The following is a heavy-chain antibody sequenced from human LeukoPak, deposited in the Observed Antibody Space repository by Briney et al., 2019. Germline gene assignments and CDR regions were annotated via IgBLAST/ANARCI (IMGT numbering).Heavy chain of an antibody. CDR1: GFTFSSYA. CDR3: AKDQSTVRYFDWLSVFDY. J-gene: IGHJ4*02. Sequence: GGSLRLSCAASGFTFSSYAMSWVRQAPGKGLEWVSAISGSGGSTYYADSVKGRFTIPRDNSKNTLYLQMNSLRAEDTAVYYCAKDQSTVRYFDWLSVFDYWGQGTLVTVSS. D-gene: IGHD3-9*01. CDR2: ISGSGGST. V-gene: IGHV3-23*01.